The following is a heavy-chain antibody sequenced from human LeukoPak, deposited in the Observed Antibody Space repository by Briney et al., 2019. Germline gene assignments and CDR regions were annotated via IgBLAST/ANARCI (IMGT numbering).Heavy chain of an antibody. V-gene: IGHV3-15*01. D-gene: IGHD3-9*01. J-gene: IGHJ4*02. CDR1: GFTFNNAW. CDR3: TTGASDILTGYYTGSNYYFDY. CDR2: IRSKTDGGTT. Sequence: GGSLRLSCAASGFTFNNAWMSWVRQAPGKGLEWVGRIRSKTDGGTTDYAAPVKGRFTISRDDSKNTLYLQMNSLKTEDTAVYYCTTGASDILTGYYTGSNYYFDYWGQGALVPVSS.